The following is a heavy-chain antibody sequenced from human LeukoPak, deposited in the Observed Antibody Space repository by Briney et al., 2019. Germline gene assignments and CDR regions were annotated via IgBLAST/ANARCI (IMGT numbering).Heavy chain of an antibody. CDR2: INPNSGGT. Sequence: ASVKVSCKASGYTFTGYYMHWVRQAPGQGLEWMGWINPNSGGTNYAQKFQGRVTMTRDTSISTAYMELSRLRSDDTAVYYCARTSRGSGYYGSSLDYWGQGTLVTVSS. D-gene: IGHD3-3*01. CDR3: ARTSRGSGYYGSSLDY. V-gene: IGHV1-2*02. CDR1: GYTFTGYY. J-gene: IGHJ4*02.